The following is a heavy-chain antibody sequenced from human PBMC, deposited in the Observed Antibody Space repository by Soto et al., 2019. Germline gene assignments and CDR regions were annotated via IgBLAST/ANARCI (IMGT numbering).Heavy chain of an antibody. J-gene: IGHJ6*02. V-gene: IGHV1-18*01. CDR2: ISAYNGNT. Sequence: QVQLVQSGAEVKKPGASVKVSCKASGYTFTSYGISWVRQAPGQGLEWMGWISAYNGNTNYAQKLQGRVTMTTDTSTSTAYMELRSLRSDDPAVYYCARCGYSSSWYEMIYYYGMDVWGHGTTVTVSS. CDR1: GYTFTSYG. CDR3: ARCGYSSSWYEMIYYYGMDV. D-gene: IGHD6-13*01.